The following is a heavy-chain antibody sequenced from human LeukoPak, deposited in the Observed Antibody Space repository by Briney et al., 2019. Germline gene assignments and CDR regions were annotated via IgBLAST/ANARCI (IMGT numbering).Heavy chain of an antibody. D-gene: IGHD1-14*01. J-gene: IGHJ5*02. V-gene: IGHV4-39*01. CDR2: ISYSGST. CDR3: AKMHPFPENWFDP. CDR1: SGSIRSKTYY. Sequence: SETLSLTCTVSSGSIRSKTYYWDWIRQPPGKGLEWIGSISYSGSTYYNPSLKSRVTISGDTSENQFSLKLSSVTAADTAVYYCAKMHPFPENWFDPWGQGTLVTVSS.